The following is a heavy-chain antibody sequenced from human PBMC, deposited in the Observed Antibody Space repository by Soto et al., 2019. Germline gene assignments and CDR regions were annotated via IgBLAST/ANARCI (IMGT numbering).Heavy chain of an antibody. CDR1: GGSISSYY. J-gene: IGHJ4*02. D-gene: IGHD3-10*01. V-gene: IGHV4-59*12. CDR3: ARGITMVRGVIFSPYFDY. CDR2: IFYSGST. Sequence: SETLSLSCTVSGGSISSYYWSWIRQPPGKGLEWIGYIFYSGSTNYNPSLKSRVTISVDTSKNQFSLKLSSVTAADTAVYYCARGITMVRGVIFSPYFDYWGQGTLVTVSS.